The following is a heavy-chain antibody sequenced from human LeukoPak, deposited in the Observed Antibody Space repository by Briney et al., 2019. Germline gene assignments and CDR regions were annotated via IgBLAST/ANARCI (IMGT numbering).Heavy chain of an antibody. J-gene: IGHJ6*02. CDR3: ARLVVPGATPYYYGMDV. Sequence: SETLSLTCAVYGGSFSGYYWSWIRQPPGKGLEWIGEINHSGSTNYNPSLKSRVTISVDTSKNQFSLKLSSVTAADTAVYYCARLVVPGATPYYYGMDVWGQGTTVTVSS. CDR2: INHSGST. D-gene: IGHD2-2*01. CDR1: GGSFSGYY. V-gene: IGHV4-34*01.